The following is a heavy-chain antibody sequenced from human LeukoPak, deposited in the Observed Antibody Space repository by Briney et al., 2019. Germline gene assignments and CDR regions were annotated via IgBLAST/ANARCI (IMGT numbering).Heavy chain of an antibody. V-gene: IGHV4-31*03. Sequence: SETLSLTCTVSGGSISSDGYYWSWIRQHPGKGLEWIGYIYYSGNTYYNPSLKSRVTISVDTSKNQFSLKLSSVTAADTAVFYCAGANSGYYREDSYFDSWAREPWSPSPQ. CDR3: AGANSGYYREDSYFDS. D-gene: IGHD5-12*01. CDR2: IYYSGNT. J-gene: IGHJ4*02. CDR1: GGSISSDGYY.